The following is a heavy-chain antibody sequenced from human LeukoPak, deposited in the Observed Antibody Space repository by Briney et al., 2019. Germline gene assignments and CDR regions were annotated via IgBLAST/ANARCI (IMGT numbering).Heavy chain of an antibody. D-gene: IGHD5-24*01. V-gene: IGHV3-23*01. J-gene: IGHJ4*02. CDR3: AKVGGRDGYNDY. Sequence: AGGSLRLSCAASGFTFSSYAMSWVRQAPGKGLEWVSAISGSGGSTYYADSVKGRFTISRDNSKNTLYLQMNSLRAEDTAVYYCAKVGGRDGYNDYFGQGTLVTVSS. CDR1: GFTFSSYA. CDR2: ISGSGGST.